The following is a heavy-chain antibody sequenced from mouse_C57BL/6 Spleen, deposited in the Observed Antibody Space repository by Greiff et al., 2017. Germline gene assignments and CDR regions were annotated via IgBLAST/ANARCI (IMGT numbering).Heavy chain of an antibody. J-gene: IGHJ3*01. V-gene: IGHV1-5*01. D-gene: IGHD1-1*01. Sequence: VQLQQSGTVLARPGASVKMSCKTSGYTFTSYWMHWVKQRPGQGLEWIGAIYPGNSDTSYNQKFKGKAKLTAVTSASTAYMELSSLKNEDSAVYYCTRGDYGSSDGFAYWGQGTLVTVSA. CDR2: IYPGNSDT. CDR1: GYTFTSYW. CDR3: TRGDYGSSDGFAY.